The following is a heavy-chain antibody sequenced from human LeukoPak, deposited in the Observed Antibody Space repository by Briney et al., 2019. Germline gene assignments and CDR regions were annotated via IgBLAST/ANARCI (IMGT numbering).Heavy chain of an antibody. CDR3: ARPAAPFAWFDP. CDR2: IYYSGST. V-gene: IGHV4-39*01. CDR1: GGSISSSSYY. D-gene: IGHD6-6*01. Sequence: PSETLSLTCTVSGGSISSSSYYWGWIRQPPGKGLEWLGSIYYSGSTYYNPSLKSRVTISVDTSKNQFSLKLSSVTAADTAVYYCARPAAPFAWFDPWGQGTLVTDSS. J-gene: IGHJ5*02.